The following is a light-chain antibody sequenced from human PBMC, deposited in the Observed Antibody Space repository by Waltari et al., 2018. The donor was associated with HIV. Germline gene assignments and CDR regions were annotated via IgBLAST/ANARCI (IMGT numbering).Light chain of an antibody. V-gene: IGKV1-9*01. CDR1: QGISTF. CDR2: AAS. J-gene: IGKJ1*01. Sequence: DIQLTQSPSFLSASVGDRVTITCRASQGISTFLAWYQQKPGTAPKLLLYAASTLQSGAPSRFSGSGAGTEFTLTINGLQPEDFATYYCQRLNRFPATFGQGTKVEIK. CDR3: QRLNRFPAT.